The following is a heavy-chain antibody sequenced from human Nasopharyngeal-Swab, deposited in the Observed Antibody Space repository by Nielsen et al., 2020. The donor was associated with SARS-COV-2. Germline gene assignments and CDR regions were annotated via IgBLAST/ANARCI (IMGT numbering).Heavy chain of an antibody. CDR1: GFTFRNYN. CDR3: ARATDTSTYGLYY. V-gene: IGHV3-48*04. J-gene: IGHJ4*02. CDR2: ISTSSSTI. Sequence: GESLKISCVASGFTFRNYNINWVRQAPGRGLEWVSYISTSSSTIHYADSVKDRFTISRDNAKDSLYLQMSSLRAEDTAFYYCARATDTSTYGLYYWGQGTLVTVSS. D-gene: IGHD3-10*01.